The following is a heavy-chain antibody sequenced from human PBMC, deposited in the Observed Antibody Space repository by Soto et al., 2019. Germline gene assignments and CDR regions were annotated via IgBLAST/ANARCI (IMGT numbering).Heavy chain of an antibody. J-gene: IGHJ6*02. CDR2: IYPGDSDT. V-gene: IGHV5-51*01. CDR3: ARPRSSSRNYYGMDV. D-gene: IGHD6-13*01. CDR1: GYSFTNYW. Sequence: GESLKISSKGSGYSFTNYWIGWVRQMPGKGLEWMGIIYPGDSDTRYSPSFQGQVTISADKSISTAYLQWSSLKASDTAMYYCARPRSSSRNYYGMDVWGQGTTVTVSS.